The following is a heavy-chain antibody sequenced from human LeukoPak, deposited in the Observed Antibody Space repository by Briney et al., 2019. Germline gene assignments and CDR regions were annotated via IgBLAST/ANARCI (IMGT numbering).Heavy chain of an antibody. CDR2: IQQDGSDK. D-gene: IGHD3-22*01. CDR3: ARDLYRIVVVPHYFDY. V-gene: IGHV3-7*01. CDR1: GFTFSSYA. Sequence: PGGSLRLSCAASGFTFSSYAMHWVRQAPGKGLEWVANIQQDGSDKYYVDSVKGRFTISRDNAKNSLYLQMNSLRAEDTAVYYCARDLYRIVVVPHYFDYWGQGTLVTVSS. J-gene: IGHJ4*02.